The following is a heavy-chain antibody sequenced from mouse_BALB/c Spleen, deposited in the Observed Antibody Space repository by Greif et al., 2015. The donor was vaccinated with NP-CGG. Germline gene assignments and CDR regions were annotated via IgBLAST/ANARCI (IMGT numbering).Heavy chain of an antibody. CDR1: GFTFSNYW. Sequence: EVKVEESGGGLVQPGGSMKLSCVASGFTFSNYWMNWVRQSPEKGLEWVAEIRLKSNNYATHYAESVKGRFTISRDDSKSSVSLQMNNLRAEDTGIYYCTSVVRDFDYWGQGTTLTVSS. J-gene: IGHJ2*01. CDR3: TSVVRDFDY. V-gene: IGHV6-6*02. CDR2: IRLKSNNYAT. D-gene: IGHD1-1*01.